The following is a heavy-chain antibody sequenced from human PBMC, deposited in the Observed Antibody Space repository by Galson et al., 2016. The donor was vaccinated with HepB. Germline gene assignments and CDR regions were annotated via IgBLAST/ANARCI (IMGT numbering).Heavy chain of an antibody. V-gene: IGHV3-53*01. CDR1: GFTVSTNY. Sequence: SLRLSCAASGFTVSTNYMSWVRQAPGKGLEWVSFVYSGGGTYYADSVTGRFTISRDSSKNTLYLQLNSLRADDTAVYYCARVPGFSWGQGTLVTVSS. CDR2: VYSGGGT. CDR3: ARVPGFS. J-gene: IGHJ5*02. D-gene: IGHD5-12*01.